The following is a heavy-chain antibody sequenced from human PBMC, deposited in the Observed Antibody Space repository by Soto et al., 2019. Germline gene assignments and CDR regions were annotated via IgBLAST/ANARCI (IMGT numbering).Heavy chain of an antibody. D-gene: IGHD4-17*01. J-gene: IGHJ6*03. CDR3: AREGLFLFPTTVNSDYYYSARDV. CDR1: GDTFSTYT. CDR2: IIPRSATS. Sequence: GASVKVSCKASGDTFSTYTITWMRQAPGQGLEWMGGIIPRSATSKYAQKFQGRVTITADESTSTVYMELRTLRPEDTAVYYCAREGLFLFPTTVNSDYYYSARDVWGKGTTVTVPS. V-gene: IGHV1-69*13.